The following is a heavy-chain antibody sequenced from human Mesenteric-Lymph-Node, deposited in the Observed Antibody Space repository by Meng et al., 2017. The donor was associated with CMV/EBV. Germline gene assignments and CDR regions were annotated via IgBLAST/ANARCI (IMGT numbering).Heavy chain of an antibody. V-gene: IGHV1-2*02. CDR3: ARGPQNGWFGEFDY. J-gene: IGHJ4*02. D-gene: IGHD3-10*01. Sequence: ASVKVSCKASGYTFTDFHMHWVRQAPGQGLEWMGRLNPNTGITKYSQKFQGRVTLTGDTSSGTASMDLTRLTSDDTAVYYCARGPQNGWFGEFDYWGQGTLVTVSS. CDR2: LNPNTGIT. CDR1: GYTFTDFH.